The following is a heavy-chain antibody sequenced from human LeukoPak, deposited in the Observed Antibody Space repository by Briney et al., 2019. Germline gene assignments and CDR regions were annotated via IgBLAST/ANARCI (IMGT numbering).Heavy chain of an antibody. D-gene: IGHD3-9*01. CDR3: ARVFPAYDILTGYRRLDY. CDR1: GYTFTGYY. J-gene: IGHJ4*02. Sequence: ASVKVSYKASGYTFTGYYMHWVRQAPGQGLEWMGWINPNSGGTNYAQKFQGRVTMTRDTSISTAYMELSRLRSDDTAVYYCARVFPAYDILTGYRRLDYWGQGTLVTVSS. V-gene: IGHV1-2*02. CDR2: INPNSGGT.